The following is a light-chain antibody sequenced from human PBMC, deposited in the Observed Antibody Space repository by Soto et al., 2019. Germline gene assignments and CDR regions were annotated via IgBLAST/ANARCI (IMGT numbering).Light chain of an antibody. Sequence: DIQMTQSPSTLSASVGDRVTITCRASQSISSWLAWYHQKPGKAPKLLIYKASSLESGVPSRFSGSGSGTEFTLTISSLQPDDFATYYCQQYSSYSYTFGQGTKLEIK. J-gene: IGKJ2*01. CDR2: KAS. CDR3: QQYSSYSYT. CDR1: QSISSW. V-gene: IGKV1-5*03.